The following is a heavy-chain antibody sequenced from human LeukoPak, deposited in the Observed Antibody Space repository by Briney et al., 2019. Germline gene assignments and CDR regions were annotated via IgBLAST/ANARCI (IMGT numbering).Heavy chain of an antibody. CDR3: ARRDNLFAFDY. D-gene: IGHD1-14*01. J-gene: IGHJ4*02. CDR1: GFTFSSYA. CDR2: ISSNGGST. V-gene: IGHV3-64*01. Sequence: PGGSLRLSCAASGFTFSSYAMHWVRQAPGKGLEYVSAISSNGGSTYYANSVKGRFTISRDNSKNTLYLQMGSLRAEDMAVYYCARRDNLFAFDYWGQGTLVTVSS.